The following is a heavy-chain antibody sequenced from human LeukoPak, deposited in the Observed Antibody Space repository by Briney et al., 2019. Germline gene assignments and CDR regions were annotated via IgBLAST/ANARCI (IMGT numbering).Heavy chain of an antibody. V-gene: IGHV3-21*01. J-gene: IGHJ6*03. CDR3: ARGATGYMDV. CDR2: ITRDSIYT. Sequence: GGSLRLSCAASGFTFSNYNMNWVRQTPGKGPEWVSSITRDSIYTFYADSVKGRFTISRDNAKNSLSLQMNSLRAEDTAVYYCARGATGYMDVWGKGTTVTISS. CDR1: GFTFSNYN.